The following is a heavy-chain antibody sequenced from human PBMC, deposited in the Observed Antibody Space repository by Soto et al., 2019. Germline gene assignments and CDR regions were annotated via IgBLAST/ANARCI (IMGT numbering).Heavy chain of an antibody. CDR2: IWYDGSNK. CDR1: GFTFSSYG. Sequence: QVQLVESGGGVVQSGRSLRLSCAASGFTFSSYGMHWVRQAPGKGLEWVAVIWYDGSNKYYADSVKGRFTISRDNXKSTLYLQMNSLRAEDTAVYYCATGNYDSSGSLDFWGQGTLVTVSS. D-gene: IGHD3-22*01. J-gene: IGHJ4*02. V-gene: IGHV3-33*01. CDR3: ATGNYDSSGSLDF.